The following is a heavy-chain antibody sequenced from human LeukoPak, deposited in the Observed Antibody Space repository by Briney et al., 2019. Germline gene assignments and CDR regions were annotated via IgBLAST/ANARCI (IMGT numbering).Heavy chain of an antibody. Sequence: VASVKVSCKASGGTFSSYAISWVRQAPGQGLEWMGGIIPIFGTANYAQKFQGRVTITADESTSTAYMELSSLRSEDTAVYYCARDRQNSGSPWLQAFDIWGQGTMVTVSS. CDR1: GGTFSSYA. CDR2: IIPIFGTA. CDR3: ARDRQNSGSPWLQAFDI. V-gene: IGHV1-69*13. J-gene: IGHJ3*02. D-gene: IGHD1-26*01.